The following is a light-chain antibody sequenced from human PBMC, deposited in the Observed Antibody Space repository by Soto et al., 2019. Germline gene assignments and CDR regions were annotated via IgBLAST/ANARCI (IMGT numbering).Light chain of an antibody. Sequence: DIQMTQSPSSLSASVGDRVTITCRATQDISNYLAWYQQKPGKVPNLLIYAASTLQSGVSSRFSGSGYGTDFTLTISSLQPEDVATYYCQKYNSAPPWTFGQGTKVEI. CDR1: QDISNY. J-gene: IGKJ1*01. V-gene: IGKV1-27*01. CDR3: QKYNSAPPWT. CDR2: AAS.